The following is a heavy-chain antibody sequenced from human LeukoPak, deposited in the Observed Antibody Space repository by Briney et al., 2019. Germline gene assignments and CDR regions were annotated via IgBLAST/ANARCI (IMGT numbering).Heavy chain of an antibody. CDR2: IYTSGST. CDR3: ARDGAPVLRFLEGAFDI. CDR1: GGSISSGSYY. J-gene: IGHJ3*02. V-gene: IGHV4-61*02. D-gene: IGHD3-3*01. Sequence: SETLSLTCTVSGGSISSGSYYWSWIRQPAGKGLEWIGRIYTSGSTNYNPSLKSRVTISVDTSKNQFSLKLSSVTAADTAVYYCARDGAPVLRFLEGAFDIWGQGTMVNVSS.